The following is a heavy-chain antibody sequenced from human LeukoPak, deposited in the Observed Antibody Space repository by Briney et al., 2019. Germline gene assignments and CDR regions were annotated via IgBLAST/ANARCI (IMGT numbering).Heavy chain of an antibody. CDR3: AKDLERSVGHTLSSTTCYGS. V-gene: IGHV3-30-3*01. J-gene: IGHJ5*02. CDR1: GFIFNDFA. D-gene: IGHD2-2*01. Sequence: KSGGSLRLSCVASGFIFNDFALHWVRQAPGKGLEWLAVISYEFDEGYSYYADSVKGRFTISRDNSKNTVYLLMNSLRAEDTAVYYCAKDLERSVGHTLSSTTCYGSWGQGTLVTVSS. CDR2: ISYEFDEGYS.